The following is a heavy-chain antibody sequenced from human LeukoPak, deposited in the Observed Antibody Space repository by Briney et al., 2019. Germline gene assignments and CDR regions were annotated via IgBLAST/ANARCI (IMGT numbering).Heavy chain of an antibody. CDR3: ARDPWCCSSTSFSAHPSYWFDP. CDR1: GFTFSSYA. CDR2: ISYDGSNK. D-gene: IGHD2-2*01. Sequence: QPGGSLRLSCAASGFTFSSYAMHWVRQAPGKGLEWVAVISYDGSNKYYADSVKGRFTISRDNSKNTLYLQMNSLRAEDTAVYYCARDPWCCSSTSFSAHPSYWFDPWGQGTLVTVSS. V-gene: IGHV3-30-3*01. J-gene: IGHJ5*02.